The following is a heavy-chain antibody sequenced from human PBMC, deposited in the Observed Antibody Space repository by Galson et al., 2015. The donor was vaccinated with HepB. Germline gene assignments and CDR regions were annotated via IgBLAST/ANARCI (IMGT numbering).Heavy chain of an antibody. V-gene: IGHV1-24*01. CDR2: FDPEDGET. CDR1: GYTLTELS. Sequence: SVKVSCKVSGYTLTELSMHWVRQAPGKGLEWMGGFDPEDGETIHALKFQGRVTMTEDTSTDTAYMELSSLRSEDTAVYYCATDRYDFWSGYPRGYNWFDPWGQGTLVTVSS. J-gene: IGHJ5*02. CDR3: ATDRYDFWSGYPRGYNWFDP. D-gene: IGHD3-3*01.